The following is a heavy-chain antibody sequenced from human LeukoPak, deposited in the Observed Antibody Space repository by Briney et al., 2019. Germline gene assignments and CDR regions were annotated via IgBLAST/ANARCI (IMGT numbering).Heavy chain of an antibody. CDR1: GFTFSSYA. D-gene: IGHD6-13*01. Sequence: GGSLRLSCAASGFTFSSYAMHWVRQAPGKGLEWVAVISYDGSNKYYADSVKGRFTISRDNSKNTLYLQMNSLRAEDTAVYYCAKSSAQQLVPGDYWGQGTLVTVSS. J-gene: IGHJ4*02. V-gene: IGHV3-30-3*02. CDR3: AKSSAQQLVPGDY. CDR2: ISYDGSNK.